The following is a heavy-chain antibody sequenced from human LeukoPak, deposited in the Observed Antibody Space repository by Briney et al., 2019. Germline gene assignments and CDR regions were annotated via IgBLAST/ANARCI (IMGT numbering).Heavy chain of an antibody. V-gene: IGHV4-31*03. D-gene: IGHD6-19*01. J-gene: IGHJ5*02. CDR1: GGSISSGGYY. CDR2: IYCSGST. Sequence: SETLSLTCTVSGGSISSGGYYWSWIRQHPGKGLEWIGYIYCSGSTYYNPSLKSRVTISVDTSKNQFSLKLSSVTAADTAVYYCARDQVAGNWFDPWGQGTLVTVSS. CDR3: ARDQVAGNWFDP.